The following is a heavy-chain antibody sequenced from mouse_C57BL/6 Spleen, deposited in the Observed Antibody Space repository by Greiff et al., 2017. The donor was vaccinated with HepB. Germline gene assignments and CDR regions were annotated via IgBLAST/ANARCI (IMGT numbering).Heavy chain of an antibody. CDR1: GYTFTSYW. V-gene: IGHV1-52*01. J-gene: IGHJ2*01. Sequence: QVQLQQPGAELVRPGSSVKLSCKASGYTFTSYWMHWVKQRPIQGLEWIGNIDPSDSETHYNQKFKDKATLTVDKSSSTAYMQLSSLTSEYSAVYYCARSGSNYFDYWGQGTTLTVSS. CDR2: IDPSDSET. D-gene: IGHD3-1*01. CDR3: ARSGSNYFDY.